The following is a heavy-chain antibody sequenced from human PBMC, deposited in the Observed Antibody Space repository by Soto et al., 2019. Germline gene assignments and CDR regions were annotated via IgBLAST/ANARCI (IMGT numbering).Heavy chain of an antibody. V-gene: IGHV4-34*01. CDR1: GGSFSGYY. J-gene: IGHJ4*02. CDR2: INHSGST. D-gene: IGHD3-3*01. CDR3: ARGGYDFWSGYQIPNFDY. Sequence: SETLSLTCAVYGGSFSGYYWSWIRQPPGKGLEWIGEINHSGSTNYNPSLKSRVTISVDTSKNQFSLKLSSVTAADTAVYYCARGGYDFWSGYQIPNFDYWGQGTLVTVSS.